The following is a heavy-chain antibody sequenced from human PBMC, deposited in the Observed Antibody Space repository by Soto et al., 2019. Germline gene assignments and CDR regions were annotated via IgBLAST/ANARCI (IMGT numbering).Heavy chain of an antibody. CDR2: ISAYNGNT. CDR3: ARAVLLWFGELLESYYFDY. D-gene: IGHD3-10*01. J-gene: IGHJ4*02. Sequence: QVQLVQSGAEVKKPGASVKVSCKASGYTFTSYGISWVRQAPGQGLEWMGWISAYNGNTNYEQKLQGRVTMTTDTSKSTDYMELRGLRSDDTAVYYWARAVLLWFGELLESYYFDYWGKGHLVTVSS. CDR1: GYTFTSYG. V-gene: IGHV1-18*01.